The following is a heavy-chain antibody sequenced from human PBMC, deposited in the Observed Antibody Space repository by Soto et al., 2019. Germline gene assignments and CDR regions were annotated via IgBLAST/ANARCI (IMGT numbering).Heavy chain of an antibody. V-gene: IGHV4-30-4*01. D-gene: IGHD3-22*01. CDR3: ATVPTYYYDRSGYANAFDM. CDR2: IYYSGNT. Sequence: PSETLSLTGTVSGGSINRGDYYWSWIRQPPGKGLEWIGYIYYSGNTYHNPSLKSRINISLDTSKNQFSLRLSSVTAADTAVYYCATVPTYYYDRSGYANAFDMWGQGTMVTVS. J-gene: IGHJ3*02. CDR1: GGSINRGDYY.